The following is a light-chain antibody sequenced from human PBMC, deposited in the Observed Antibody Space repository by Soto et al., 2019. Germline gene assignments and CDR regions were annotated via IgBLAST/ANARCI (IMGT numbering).Light chain of an antibody. Sequence: DIVMTQTPLSSPVTLGQPASISCRSSQSLVPSDGNTYLSWLQQRPGQPPRVLIYKISDRFPGVPDRFSGSGVGTDFTLKISRVEAEDVRVYYCMQATQFPITFGQRTRVELK. V-gene: IGKV2-24*01. CDR1: QSLVPSDGNTY. CDR2: KIS. J-gene: IGKJ5*01. CDR3: MQATQFPIT.